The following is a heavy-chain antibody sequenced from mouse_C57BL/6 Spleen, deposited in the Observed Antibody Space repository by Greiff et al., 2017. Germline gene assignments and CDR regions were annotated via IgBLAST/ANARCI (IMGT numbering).Heavy chain of an antibody. Sequence: EVKLVESGGGLVKPGGSLKLSCAASGFTFSDYGMHWVRQAPEKGLEWVAYISSGSSTIYYADTVKGRFTISRDNAKNTLFLQMTSLRSEDTAMYYCARASWDSNSPYYAIDYWGQGTSVTVSS. V-gene: IGHV5-17*01. J-gene: IGHJ4*01. CDR2: ISSGSSTI. D-gene: IGHD2-5*01. CDR3: ARASWDSNSPYYAIDY. CDR1: GFTFSDYG.